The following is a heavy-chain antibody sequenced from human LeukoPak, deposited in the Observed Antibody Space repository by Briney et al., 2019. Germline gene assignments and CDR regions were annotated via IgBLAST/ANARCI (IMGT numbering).Heavy chain of an antibody. CDR3: AKTGERDY. V-gene: IGHV3-7*01. D-gene: IGHD7-27*01. J-gene: IGHJ4*02. CDR2: IKADGTQK. Sequence: PGGSLRLSCAASGFTFSSYWMSWVRQAPGKGPEWVANIKADGTQKYYVDSVRGRFTISRDNAENSLYLQMNSLRDEDTAVYYCAKTGERDYWGRGTLVTVSS. CDR1: GFTFSSYW.